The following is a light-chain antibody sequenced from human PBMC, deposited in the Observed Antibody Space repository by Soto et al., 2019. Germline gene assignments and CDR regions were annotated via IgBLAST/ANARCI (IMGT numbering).Light chain of an antibody. CDR2: DAS. V-gene: IGKV1-5*01. CDR3: QPYNSYWT. Sequence: EIQMTQSASTMSASVGDRVTITCRASQSISSWLAWYQQKPGTAPKLLIYDASSLESGVPSRFSGIGSGTEFTLTISSLTPDDFATDYCQPYNSYWTFGQGTKVDIK. J-gene: IGKJ1*01. CDR1: QSISSW.